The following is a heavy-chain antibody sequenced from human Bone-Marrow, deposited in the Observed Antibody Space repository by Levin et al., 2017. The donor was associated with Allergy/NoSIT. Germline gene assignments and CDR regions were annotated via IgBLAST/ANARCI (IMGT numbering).Heavy chain of an antibody. CDR3: AKAGDYFGSWMDY. J-gene: IGHJ4*02. V-gene: IGHV3-9*01. D-gene: IGHD3-22*01. Sequence: GGSLRLSCAASGFTFDDYAMHWVRQAPGNGLEWVSYISWNSGSIAYADSVKGRFTISRDNAKNSLYLQMNSLRPEDTALYYCAKAGDYFGSWMDYWGQGTLVTVSS. CDR1: GFTFDDYA. CDR2: ISWNSGSI.